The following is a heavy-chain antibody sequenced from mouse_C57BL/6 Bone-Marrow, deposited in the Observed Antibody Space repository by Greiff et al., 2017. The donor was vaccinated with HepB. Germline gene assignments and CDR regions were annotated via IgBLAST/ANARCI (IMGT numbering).Heavy chain of an antibody. V-gene: IGHV3-6*01. CDR1: GYSITSGYY. D-gene: IGHD2-5*01. CDR2: ISYDGSN. Sequence: EVQLQQSGPGLVKPSQSLSLTCSVTGYSITSGYYWNWIRQFPGNKLEWMGYISYDGSNNYNPSLKNRISITRDTSKNQFFLKLNSVTTEDTATYYCARIYSNYDYWGQGTTLTVSS. CDR3: ARIYSNYDY. J-gene: IGHJ2*01.